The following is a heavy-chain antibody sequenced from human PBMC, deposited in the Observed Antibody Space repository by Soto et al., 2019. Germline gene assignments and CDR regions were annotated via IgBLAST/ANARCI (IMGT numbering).Heavy chain of an antibody. CDR2: VYYSGTT. V-gene: IGHV4-30-4*01. CDR3: VTVNLVGAAYYFDY. J-gene: IGHJ4*02. CDR1: GGSIRNGDYY. D-gene: IGHD1-26*01. Sequence: SETLSLTCTVSGGSIRNGDYYWGWIRQPPGKGLEWIGYVYYSGTTYSHPSLNSRASISVDTSENQFSLRLTSVTAADTAVYYCVTVNLVGAAYYFDYWGQGTLVTVSS.